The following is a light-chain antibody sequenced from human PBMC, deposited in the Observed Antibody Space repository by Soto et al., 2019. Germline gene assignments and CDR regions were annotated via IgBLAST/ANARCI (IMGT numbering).Light chain of an antibody. CDR1: SSDVGAYNY. CDR3: SSFTSAYTVV. J-gene: IGLJ1*01. CDR2: EVV. Sequence: QSVLTQPASVSGSPGQSIAISCTGTSSDVGAYNYISWYQQHPGRAPKLILSEVVNRPSGVSDRFSGSKSGNTASLTISGLQTEDEADYYCSSFTSAYTVVFGTGTKVTVL. V-gene: IGLV2-14*01.